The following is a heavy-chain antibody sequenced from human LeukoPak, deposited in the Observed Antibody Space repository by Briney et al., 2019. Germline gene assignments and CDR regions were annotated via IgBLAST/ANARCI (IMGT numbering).Heavy chain of an antibody. Sequence: PGGSLRLSCAASGFTFSSYSMNWVRQAPGKGLEWVSSISSSSSYIYYADSVKGRFTISRDNAKNSLYLQMNSLRAEDTAVYYCARGIPYDYVWESYRRYYFDYWGQGTLVTVSS. J-gene: IGHJ4*02. CDR1: GFTFSSYS. D-gene: IGHD3-16*02. V-gene: IGHV3-21*01. CDR2: ISSSSSYI. CDR3: ARGIPYDYVWESYRRYYFDY.